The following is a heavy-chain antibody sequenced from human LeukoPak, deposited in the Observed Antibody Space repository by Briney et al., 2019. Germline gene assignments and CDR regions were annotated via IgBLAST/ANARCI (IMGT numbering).Heavy chain of an antibody. D-gene: IGHD3-16*01. CDR3: ARDGGGATGGYDAFDI. V-gene: IGHV3-48*03. Sequence: PWGSLRLSCAASGFTISSYEMNWVRQAPGEGLEWCSYISSSGSTIYYADSVKSRFTISRDNAKNQLYLQMHSLRAEDTAVYYCARDGGGATGGYDAFDIWGQGTMVTVSS. J-gene: IGHJ3*02. CDR1: GFTISSYE. CDR2: ISSSGSTI.